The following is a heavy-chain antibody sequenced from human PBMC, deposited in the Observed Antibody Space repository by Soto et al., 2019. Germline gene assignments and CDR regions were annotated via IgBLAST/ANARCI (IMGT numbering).Heavy chain of an antibody. CDR3: ASQHYYDSSGYYVVY. CDR1: GGSMSSTNW. J-gene: IGHJ4*02. D-gene: IGHD3-22*01. CDR2: IYHSGST. Sequence: PSETLSLTCTVSGGSMSSTNWWSWVRQPPGKGLEWIAEIYHSGSTNYNPSLKSRVTIPVDKSKNHFSLNLNSVTAADTAMYYCASQHYYDSSGYYVVYWGQGTLVTVSS. V-gene: IGHV4-4*02.